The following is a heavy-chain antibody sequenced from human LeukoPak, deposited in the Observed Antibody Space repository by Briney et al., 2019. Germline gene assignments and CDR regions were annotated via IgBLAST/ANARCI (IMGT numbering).Heavy chain of an antibody. Sequence: GGSLRLSCAASGFTFSSYWMSWVRQAPGKGLEWVANIKQDGSEKYYVDSVKGRFTISRDNSKNTLYLQMNGLRAEDTAVYYCARALRGAYYFDYWGQGTLVTVSS. J-gene: IGHJ4*02. CDR2: IKQDGSEK. V-gene: IGHV3-7*03. CDR1: GFTFSSYW. CDR3: ARALRGAYYFDY. D-gene: IGHD3-9*01.